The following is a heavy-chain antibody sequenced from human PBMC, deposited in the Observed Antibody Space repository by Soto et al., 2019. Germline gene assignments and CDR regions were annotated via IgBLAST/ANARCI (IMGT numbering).Heavy chain of an antibody. Sequence: TSETLSLTCTVSGGSISSSSYYWGWIRQPPGKGLEWIGSIYYSGSTYYNPSLKSRVTISVDTSKNQFSLKLSSVTAADTAVYYCATNPLLWFGELPQEIDYWGQGTLVTVSS. CDR3: ATNPLLWFGELPQEIDY. D-gene: IGHD3-10*01. CDR2: IYYSGST. CDR1: GGSISSSSYY. J-gene: IGHJ4*02. V-gene: IGHV4-39*01.